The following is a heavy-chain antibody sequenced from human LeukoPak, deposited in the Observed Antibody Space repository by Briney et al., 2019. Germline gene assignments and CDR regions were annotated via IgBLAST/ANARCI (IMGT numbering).Heavy chain of an antibody. CDR1: GFIFSNYG. CDR2: ISGGGGST. Sequence: GGSLRLSCAASGFIFSNYGMNWVRQAPGKGLEWVSTISGGGGSTYYADSVKGRFTISRDNSKNTLYLQVNSLRAEDTAVYYCAKVARITMVRGVISPESYFDYWGQGTLVTVSS. CDR3: AKVARITMVRGVISPESYFDY. J-gene: IGHJ4*02. D-gene: IGHD3-10*01. V-gene: IGHV3-23*01.